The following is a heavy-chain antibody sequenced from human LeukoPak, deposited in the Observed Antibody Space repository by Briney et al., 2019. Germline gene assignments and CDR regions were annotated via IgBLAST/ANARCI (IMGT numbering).Heavy chain of an antibody. V-gene: IGHV3-53*01. Sequence: PGGSLRLSCAASGFTVSNNYMSWVRQAPGKGLEWVSVIYSGGSTYYADSVKGRFTISRDNSKNTLYLQMNSLRAEDTAVYYCARGQVYNWNYEGYFDYWGQGTLVAVSS. J-gene: IGHJ4*02. CDR1: GFTVSNNY. CDR3: ARGQVYNWNYEGYFDY. D-gene: IGHD1-7*01. CDR2: IYSGGST.